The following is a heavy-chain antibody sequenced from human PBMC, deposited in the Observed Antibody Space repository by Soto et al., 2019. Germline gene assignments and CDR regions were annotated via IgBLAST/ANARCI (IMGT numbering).Heavy chain of an antibody. CDR3: ARVIVVVPAAISGWFDP. CDR1: GYTFTSYG. CDR2: ISAYNGNT. Sequence: GASVKVSCKASGYTFTSYGICWVRQAPGQGLEWMGWISAYNGNTNYAQKLQGRVTMTTDTSTSTAYMELRSLRSDDTAVYYCARVIVVVPAAISGWFDPWGQGTLVTVSS. J-gene: IGHJ5*02. D-gene: IGHD2-2*01. V-gene: IGHV1-18*01.